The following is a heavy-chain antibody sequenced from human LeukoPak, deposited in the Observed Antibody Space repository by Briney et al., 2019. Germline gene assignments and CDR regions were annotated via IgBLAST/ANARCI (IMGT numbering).Heavy chain of an antibody. J-gene: IGHJ3*02. CDR3: ARGGLGTSPKHHDAFDI. CDR2: IIPIFGTA. CDR1: GGTFSSYA. V-gene: IGHV1-69*05. D-gene: IGHD3-10*01. Sequence: ASVKVFCKASGGTFSSYAISWVRQAPGQGLEWMGGIIPIFGTANYAQKFQGRVTITTDESTSTAYMELSSLRSEDTAVYYCARGGLGTSPKHHDAFDIWGQGTMVTVSS.